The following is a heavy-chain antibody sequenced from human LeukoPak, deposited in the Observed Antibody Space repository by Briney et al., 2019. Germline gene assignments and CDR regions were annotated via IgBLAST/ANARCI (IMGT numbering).Heavy chain of an antibody. CDR3: ARDSALTMIVVVITVGAFDI. CDR1: GYTFTGYY. Sequence: ASVKVSCKASGYTFTGYYMHWVRQAPGQGLEWMGWINPNSGGTNYAQKFQGRVTMTRDTSISTAYMELSRLRSDDTAVYYCARDSALTMIVVVITVGAFDIWGQGTMVTVSS. D-gene: IGHD3-22*01. J-gene: IGHJ3*02. CDR2: INPNSGGT. V-gene: IGHV1-2*02.